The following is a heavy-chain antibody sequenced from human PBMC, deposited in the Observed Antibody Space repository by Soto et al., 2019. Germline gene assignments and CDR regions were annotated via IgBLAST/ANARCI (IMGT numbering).Heavy chain of an antibody. Sequence: QVQLVESGGGVVQPGRSLRLSCAASGFTFSSYGMHWVRQAPGKGLEWVAVISYDGSNKYYADSVKGRFTISRDNSKNTLYLQMNSLRAEDTAVYYCAKGDSGWYMTLPYFDYWGQGTLVTVSS. J-gene: IGHJ4*02. CDR2: ISYDGSNK. V-gene: IGHV3-30*18. CDR1: GFTFSSYG. CDR3: AKGDSGWYMTLPYFDY. D-gene: IGHD6-19*01.